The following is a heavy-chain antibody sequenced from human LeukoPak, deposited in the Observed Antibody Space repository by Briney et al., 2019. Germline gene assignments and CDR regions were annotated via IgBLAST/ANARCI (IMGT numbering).Heavy chain of an antibody. CDR1: GGSISSSSCN. CDR3: ARGSKYCSSTSCYTDSYYYYMDV. J-gene: IGHJ6*03. V-gene: IGHV4-39*07. D-gene: IGHD2-2*02. CDR2: SYYSGST. Sequence: SETLSLTCTVSGGSISSSSCNWGWIRPPPGKGLEWIGSSYYSGSTYYSPSLKSLVTTSVDTSKNQFSLKLSSVTAADTAVYYCARGSKYCSSTSCYTDSYYYYMDVWGKGTTVTVSS.